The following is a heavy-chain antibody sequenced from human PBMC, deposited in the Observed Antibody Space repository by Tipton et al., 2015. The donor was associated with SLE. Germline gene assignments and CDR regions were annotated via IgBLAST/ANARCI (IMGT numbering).Heavy chain of an antibody. CDR2: IYYSGRT. D-gene: IGHD5-24*01. V-gene: IGHV4-39*01. J-gene: IGHJ4*02. Sequence: TLSLTCTVSGGSISSRSLYCGWLRQPPGKGLEWIGSIYYSGRTSYNPSLKSRLTVSVDTSSNQFSLRLTSMTAADTAVYYCVRLELPATKADYWGPGTLVTVSS. CDR3: VRLELPATKADY. CDR1: GGSISSRSLY.